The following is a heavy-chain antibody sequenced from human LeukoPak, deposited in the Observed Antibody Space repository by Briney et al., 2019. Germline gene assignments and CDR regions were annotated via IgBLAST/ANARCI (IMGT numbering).Heavy chain of an antibody. J-gene: IGHJ6*03. Sequence: ESLKISCKGSGYSFTSYWIGWVRQMPGKGLEWMGIIYPGDSDTRYSPSFQGQVTISADKSISTAYLQWSSLKASDTAMYYCARLEQGIAAFYYYYYMGVWGKGTTVTVSS. D-gene: IGHD6-13*01. V-gene: IGHV5-51*01. CDR3: ARLEQGIAAFYYYYYMGV. CDR2: IYPGDSDT. CDR1: GYSFTSYW.